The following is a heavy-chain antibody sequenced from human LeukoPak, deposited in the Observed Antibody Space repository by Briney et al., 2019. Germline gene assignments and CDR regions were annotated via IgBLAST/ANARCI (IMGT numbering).Heavy chain of an antibody. CDR1: GFTFSSYG. CDR2: ISYDGSNK. V-gene: IGHV3-30*18. CDR3: AKERYGPFDP. J-gene: IGHJ5*02. Sequence: QAGGSLRLSCAASGFTFSSYGMHWVRQAPGKGLEWVAVISYDGSNKYYADSVKGRFTISRDNSKNTLYLQMNSLRAEDTAVFYCAKERYGPFDPWGQGTLVTVSS. D-gene: IGHD4-17*01.